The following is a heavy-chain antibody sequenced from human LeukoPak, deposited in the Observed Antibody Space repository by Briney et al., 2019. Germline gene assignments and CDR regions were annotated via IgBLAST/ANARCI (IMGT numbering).Heavy chain of an antibody. V-gene: IGHV4-4*07. D-gene: IGHD3-10*01. J-gene: IGHJ4*02. CDR2: IYTSGST. Sequence: PSETLSLTCTVSGYSISSGYYWGWIRQPAGKGLEWIGRIYTSGSTNYNPSLKSRVTMSVDTPQNRFSLKLSSVTAADTAVYYCTRSWFGKYYFDDWGQGTLVTVSS. CDR1: GYSISSGYY. CDR3: TRSWFGKYYFDD.